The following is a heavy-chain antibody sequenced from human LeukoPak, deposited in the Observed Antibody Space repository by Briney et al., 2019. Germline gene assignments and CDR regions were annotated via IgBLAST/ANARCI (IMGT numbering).Heavy chain of an antibody. J-gene: IGHJ4*02. CDR3: AREYCSSTSCSLVDF. CDR2: IRYDGNNK. D-gene: IGHD2-2*01. V-gene: IGHV3-30*02. Sequence: GGSLRLSCGASGFTFSNYGMLWVRQAPGKGLEWVAFIRYDGNNKLYADSMKGRFTISRDNAKNLLYLQMNSLRAEDTAVYYCAREYCSSTSCSLVDFWGQGTLVTVSS. CDR1: GFTFSNYG.